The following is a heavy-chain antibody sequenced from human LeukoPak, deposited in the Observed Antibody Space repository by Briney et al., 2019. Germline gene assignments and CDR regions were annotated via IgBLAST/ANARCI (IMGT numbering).Heavy chain of an antibody. CDR2: IYYSGST. J-gene: IGHJ4*02. V-gene: IGHV4-59*08. D-gene: IGHD6-19*01. CDR3: ARHRRLLYSSGWYWDY. Sequence: SETLSLTCTVSGGSISSYYWSWIRQPPGKGLEWIGYIYYSGSTNYNPSLKSRVTISVDTSKNQFSLKLSSVTAADTAVYYCARHRRLLYSSGWYWDYWGQGTLVTVSS. CDR1: GGSISSYY.